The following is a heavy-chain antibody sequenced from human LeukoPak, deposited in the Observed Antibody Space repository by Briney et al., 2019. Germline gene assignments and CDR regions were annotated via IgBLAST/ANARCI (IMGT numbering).Heavy chain of an antibody. J-gene: IGHJ6*02. CDR3: AKDRSHYDSPFYGMDV. V-gene: IGHV3-30*18. D-gene: IGHD3-22*01. Sequence: PGRSLRLSCAASGFTFSSYGMHWVRQAPGKGLEWVAVISYDGSNKYYADSVKGRFTISRDNSKNTLYLQMNSLRAEDTAVYYCAKDRSHYDSPFYGMDVWGQGTTVTVSS. CDR2: ISYDGSNK. CDR1: GFTFSSYG.